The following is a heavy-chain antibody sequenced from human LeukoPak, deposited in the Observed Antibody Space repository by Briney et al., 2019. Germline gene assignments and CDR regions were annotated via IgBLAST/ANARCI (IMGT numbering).Heavy chain of an antibody. J-gene: IGHJ4*01. V-gene: IGHV3-30-3*01. CDR3: TRAKRGPFDY. CDR2: VSFDGSKK. CDR1: GFTFSNYA. Sequence: GGPLRLSCAASGFTFSNYAIHWVRQAPGKGLDWVAVVSFDGSKKYYADSVKGRFTISRDNSKNTLYLQMNTLRPDDTAVYYCTRAKRGPFDYWGQGTLVTVSS.